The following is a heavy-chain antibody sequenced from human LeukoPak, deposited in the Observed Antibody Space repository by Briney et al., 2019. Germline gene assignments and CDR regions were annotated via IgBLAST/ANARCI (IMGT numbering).Heavy chain of an antibody. CDR3: ARGNKRAIDY. CDR2: IYNSGST. V-gene: IGHV4-59*01. D-gene: IGHD4-23*01. CDR1: GGSISNYY. J-gene: IGHJ4*02. Sequence: AETLSLTCTVSGGSISNYYWNWVRQPPGKGLEWIGYIYNSGSTKYNPCLKSRVTMSVNTSKNQFSLNLSSVTAADTAVYYCARGNKRAIDYWGQGTLVTVSS.